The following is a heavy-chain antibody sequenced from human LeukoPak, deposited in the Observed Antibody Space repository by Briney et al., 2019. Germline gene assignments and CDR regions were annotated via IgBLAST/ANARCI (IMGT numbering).Heavy chain of an antibody. D-gene: IGHD4-17*01. V-gene: IGHV1-69*04. CDR2: IIPIFGIA. CDR1: GGTFSSYA. CDR3: ARETTYGDYDY. J-gene: IGHJ4*02. Sequence: ASVKVSCKASGGTFSSYAISWVRQAPGQGLEWMGRIIPIFGIANYAQKFQGRVTITADKSTSTAYMELSSLRSEDTAVYYCARETTYGDYDYWGQGTLVAVSS.